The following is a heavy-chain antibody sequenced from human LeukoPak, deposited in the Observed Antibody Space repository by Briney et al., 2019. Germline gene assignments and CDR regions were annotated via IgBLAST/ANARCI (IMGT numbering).Heavy chain of an antibody. CDR1: GYTFTGYY. Sequence: GSVKVSCKASGYTFTGYYMHWVRHAPGQGLEWMGWINPNSGVTNFAQKFQDRVTMTRDTSTSTAYVVLSRLRSDDMALYYCARDPGGKQGFDYWGQGTLVTVSS. CDR2: INPNSGVT. CDR3: ARDPGGKQGFDY. V-gene: IGHV1-2*02. D-gene: IGHD3-16*01. J-gene: IGHJ4*02.